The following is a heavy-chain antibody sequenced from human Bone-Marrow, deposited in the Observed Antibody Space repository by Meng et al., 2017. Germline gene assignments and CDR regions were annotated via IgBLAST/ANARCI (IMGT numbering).Heavy chain of an antibody. Sequence: GGFLRLSCAASGFTFSSHSMNWVRQAPGKGLEWVPSISSSSSYIYYADSVKGRFTISRDNANNSLYLQMNGLRAEDTAVYYCARDQLGTSLGLGRWRYYYYGMDVWGQGTTVTVSS. CDR2: ISSSSSYI. D-gene: IGHD1-1*01. CDR3: ARDQLGTSLGLGRWRYYYYGMDV. CDR1: GFTFSSHS. J-gene: IGHJ6*02. V-gene: IGHV3-21*01.